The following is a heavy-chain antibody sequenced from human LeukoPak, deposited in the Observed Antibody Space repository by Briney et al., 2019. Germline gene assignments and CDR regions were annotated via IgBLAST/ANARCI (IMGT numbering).Heavy chain of an antibody. CDR2: INSKMDGGTI. D-gene: IGHD2-15*01. CDR1: GFTFNTAW. Sequence: GGSLRLSCAASGFTFNTAWMNWVRQAPGKGLEWVGRINSKMDGGTIDYVAPVKGRFTISRDDSKNAVYLQMNSLKTDDTAVYYCATAGYCSGGNCYGFDHWGQGTLVTVSS. CDR3: ATAGYCSGGNCYGFDH. J-gene: IGHJ4*02. V-gene: IGHV3-15*01.